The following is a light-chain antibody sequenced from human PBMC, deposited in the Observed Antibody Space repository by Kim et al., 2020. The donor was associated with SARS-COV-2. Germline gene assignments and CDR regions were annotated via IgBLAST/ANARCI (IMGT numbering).Light chain of an antibody. CDR3: QSYDSSNYWV. CDR2: EDN. J-gene: IGLJ3*02. CDR1: SGRIASNY. Sequence: NFMLTQPHSVSESPGKTVTISCTRSSGRIASNYVQWYQQRPGSAPTTVIYEDNQRPSGVPDRFSGSIDSSSNSASLTISGLKTEDEADYYCQSYDSSNYWVFGGGTQLTVL. V-gene: IGLV6-57*04.